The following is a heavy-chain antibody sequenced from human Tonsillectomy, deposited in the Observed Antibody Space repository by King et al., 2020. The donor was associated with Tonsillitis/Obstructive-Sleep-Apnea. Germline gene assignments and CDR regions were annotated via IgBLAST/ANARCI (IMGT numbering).Heavy chain of an antibody. Sequence: VQLVESGGGLVKPGGSLRLSCAASGFTFSSYSMNWVRQAPGKGLEWVSSISSSSSYIYYADSVKGRFTISRDNAKNSLYLQMNSLRAEDTAVYYCARALFDYSPYYFDYWGQGTLVTVSS. CDR1: GFTFSSYS. V-gene: IGHV3-21*01. D-gene: IGHD4-11*01. CDR3: ARALFDYSPYYFDY. CDR2: ISSSSSYI. J-gene: IGHJ4*02.